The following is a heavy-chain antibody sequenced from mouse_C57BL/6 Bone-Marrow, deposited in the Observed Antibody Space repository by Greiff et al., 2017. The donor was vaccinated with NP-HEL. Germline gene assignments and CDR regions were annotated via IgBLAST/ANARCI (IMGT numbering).Heavy chain of an antibody. V-gene: IGHV1-81*01. CDR3: AREGSYYVDY. CDR2: IYPRSGNT. J-gene: IGHJ2*01. CDR1: GYTFTSSG. Sequence: QVQLQQSGAELARPGASVKLSCKASGYTFTSSGISWVKQRTGQGLEWIGEIYPRSGNTYYNEKFKGKATRTADKSSSTAYMELRSLTSEDSAVEFCAREGSYYVDYWGQGTTLTVSS.